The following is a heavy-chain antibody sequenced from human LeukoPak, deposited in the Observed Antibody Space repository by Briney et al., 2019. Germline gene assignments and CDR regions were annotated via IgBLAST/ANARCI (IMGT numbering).Heavy chain of an antibody. CDR3: ARAADYGGNSGYYFDY. V-gene: IGHV1-46*01. D-gene: IGHD4-23*01. Sequence: ASVKVSCKASGYTFTSYYMHWVRQAPGQGLEWMGIINPSGGSTSYAQKFQGRVTITRDTSTSTVYMELSSLRSEDTAVYYCARAADYGGNSGYYFDYWGQGTLVTVSS. J-gene: IGHJ4*02. CDR1: GYTFTSYY. CDR2: INPSGGST.